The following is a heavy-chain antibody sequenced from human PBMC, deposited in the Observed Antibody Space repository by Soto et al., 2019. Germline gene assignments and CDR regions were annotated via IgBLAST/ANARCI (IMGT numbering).Heavy chain of an antibody. CDR2: IFYSGYT. D-gene: IGHD5-12*01. CDR3: ARSSVYVAFDY. J-gene: IGHJ4*02. CDR1: GDSFSSADYK. Sequence: QVQLQESGPGLVKPSQTLSLTCTVSGDSFSSADYKWSWIRQPPGKGLEWIGYIFYSGYTYNTPSLKSRLIMSVETSKNQFCLQLSSVTAAVTAVYFCARSSVYVAFDYWGQGTLVTVS. V-gene: IGHV4-30-4*01.